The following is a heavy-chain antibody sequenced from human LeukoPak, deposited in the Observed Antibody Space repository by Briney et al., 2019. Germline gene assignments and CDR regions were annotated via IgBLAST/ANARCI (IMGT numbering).Heavy chain of an antibody. V-gene: IGHV3-23*01. CDR1: GFTFSSYA. CDR2: IGGSGGST. CDR3: AKGPETYYDFWSGYRGSDY. Sequence: GGSLRLSCAASGFTFSSYAMSWVRQAPGKGLEWVSAIGGSGGSTYYADSVKGRFTISRDNSKNTLYLQMNSLRAEDTAVYYCAKGPETYYDFWSGYRGSDYWGQGTLVTVSS. D-gene: IGHD3-3*01. J-gene: IGHJ4*02.